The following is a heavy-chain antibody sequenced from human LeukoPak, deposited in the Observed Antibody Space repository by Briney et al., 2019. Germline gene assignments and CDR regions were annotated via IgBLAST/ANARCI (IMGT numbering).Heavy chain of an antibody. CDR1: AASISNYY. CDR3: ATWNSGSNSFDY. CDR2: IHYSGST. D-gene: IGHD1-26*01. V-gene: IGHV4-59*08. J-gene: IGHJ4*02. Sequence: PSETLSLTCAVSAASISNYYWSWIRQPPGKGLEWIGYIHYSGSTNYNPSLKSRVTISVDTSKKQFSLRLSSLTAADTAVYYCATWNSGSNSFDYWGQGTLVTVSS.